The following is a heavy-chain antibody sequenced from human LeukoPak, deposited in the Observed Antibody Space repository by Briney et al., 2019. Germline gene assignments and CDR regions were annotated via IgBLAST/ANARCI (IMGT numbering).Heavy chain of an antibody. J-gene: IGHJ6*04. CDR3: ARVTYYGSGSYYSPYGMDV. Sequence: SETLSLTCAVSGYSISSGHYWGWIRQPPGKGLEWIGSIYHSGSTYYNPSLKSRVTISVDTSKNQFSLKLSSVTAADTAVYYCARVTYYGSGSYYSPYGMDVWGKGTTVTVSS. CDR1: GYSISSGHY. CDR2: IYHSGST. V-gene: IGHV4-38-2*01. D-gene: IGHD3-10*01.